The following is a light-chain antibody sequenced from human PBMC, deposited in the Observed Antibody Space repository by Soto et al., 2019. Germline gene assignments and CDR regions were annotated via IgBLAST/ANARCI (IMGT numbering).Light chain of an antibody. CDR2: WAS. CDR3: QQYYSTPPYT. J-gene: IGKJ2*01. Sequence: DIVMTQSPDSLAVSLGERATINCKSSQSVLYSSNNNTYLAWYQQKPGQPPKLLIYWASTRESGVPDRFSGSGSGTDITLTISSLQAEDVAVYYCQQYYSTPPYTFGQGTKLEIK. CDR1: QSVLYSSNNNTY. V-gene: IGKV4-1*01.